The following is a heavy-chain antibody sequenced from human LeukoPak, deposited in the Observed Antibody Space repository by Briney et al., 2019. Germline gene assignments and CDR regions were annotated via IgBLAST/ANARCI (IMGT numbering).Heavy chain of an antibody. J-gene: IGHJ6*03. Sequence: GGSLRLSCAASGFTFSSYSMNWVRQAPGKGLEWVANIKQDGSEKYYVDSVKGRFTISRDNAKNSLYLQMNSLRAEDTAVYYCARDRSHYYGSGSYWNYYYYMDVWGKGTTVTISS. D-gene: IGHD3-10*01. CDR1: GFTFSSYS. V-gene: IGHV3-7*01. CDR3: ARDRSHYYGSGSYWNYYYYMDV. CDR2: IKQDGSEK.